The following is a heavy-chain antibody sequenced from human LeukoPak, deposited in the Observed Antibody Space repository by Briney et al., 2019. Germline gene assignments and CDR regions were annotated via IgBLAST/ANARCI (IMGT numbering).Heavy chain of an antibody. V-gene: IGHV1-69*05. CDR2: IIPIFGTA. Sequence: SVKVSCKASGGTFSSCAISWVRQAPGQGLEWMGMIIPIFGTANYAQKFQGRVTITTDESTSTAYMELSSLRSEDTAVYYCARRTPISYDSSGYGDAFDIWGQGTMVTASS. CDR1: GGTFSSCA. CDR3: ARRTPISYDSSGYGDAFDI. D-gene: IGHD3-22*01. J-gene: IGHJ3*02.